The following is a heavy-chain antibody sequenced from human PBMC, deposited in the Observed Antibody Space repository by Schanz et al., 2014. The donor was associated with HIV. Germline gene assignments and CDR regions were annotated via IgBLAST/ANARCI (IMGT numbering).Heavy chain of an antibody. CDR1: GFTLSTYS. CDR3: ARATSDFWMAYFDY. Sequence: EEQVVESGGGLVQPGGSLRLSCEASGFTLSTYSMDWVRQAPGKGLVWVSRINSDGSSRSYADSVKGRFTISRDNSKKTLYLQMNSLRAEDTAVYYCARATSDFWMAYFDYWGQGTLVTVSS. CDR2: INSDGSSR. D-gene: IGHD3-3*01. V-gene: IGHV3-74*02. J-gene: IGHJ4*02.